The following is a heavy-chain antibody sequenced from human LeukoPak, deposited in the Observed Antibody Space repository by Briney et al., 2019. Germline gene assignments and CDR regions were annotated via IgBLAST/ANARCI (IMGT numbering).Heavy chain of an antibody. D-gene: IGHD3-22*01. J-gene: IGHJ4*02. CDR2: VSSSSSYI. CDR1: GFTFSSYS. Sequence: GGSLRLSCAASGFTFSSYSMNWVRQAPGKGLEWVSSVSSSSSYIYYADSVKGRFTISRDNAKNSLYLQMNSLRAEDTAVYYCARDLFPPYYYDSSGLDYWGQGTLVTVSS. V-gene: IGHV3-21*01. CDR3: ARDLFPPYYYDSSGLDY.